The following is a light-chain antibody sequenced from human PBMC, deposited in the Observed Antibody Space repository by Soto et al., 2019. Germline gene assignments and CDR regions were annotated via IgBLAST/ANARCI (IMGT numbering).Light chain of an antibody. CDR1: QSISSNY. Sequence: EIVLTQSPGTLSLSPGERATLSCRASQSISSNYLAWYQQKPGQAPRLLIYGASSRATGIPDRFSGSGSGTDFILTTSRLEPEDFAVYYCQQCGNSPPLTFGGGTKVEI. J-gene: IGKJ4*01. V-gene: IGKV3-20*01. CDR3: QQCGNSPPLT. CDR2: GAS.